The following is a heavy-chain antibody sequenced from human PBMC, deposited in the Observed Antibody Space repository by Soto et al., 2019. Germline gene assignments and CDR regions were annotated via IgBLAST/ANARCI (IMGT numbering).Heavy chain of an antibody. D-gene: IGHD3-10*01. V-gene: IGHV4-31*03. Sequence: PSGTMSLTFNVSGGSISSGGYYWSWIRQHPGKGLEWIGYIYYSGSTYYNPSLKSRVTISVDTSKNQFSLKLSSVTAADTAVYYCARVFPPSLGGSGSYYTDFLYYYYYMDVWGKGTTVTVSS. CDR2: IYYSGST. J-gene: IGHJ6*03. CDR1: GGSISSGGYY. CDR3: ARVFPPSLGGSGSYYTDFLYYYYYMDV.